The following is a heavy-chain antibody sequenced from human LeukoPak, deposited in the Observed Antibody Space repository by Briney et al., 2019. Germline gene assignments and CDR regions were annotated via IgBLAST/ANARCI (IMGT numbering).Heavy chain of an antibody. J-gene: IGHJ5*02. CDR1: IDSFSNYH. V-gene: IGHV4-34*01. CDR3: ARGQGATVPQVGKNWFDP. Sequence: SETLSLTCTVYIDSFSNYHWNWIRQTPAKGMEWIGEVNESGGTNISPSLRSRVILSVDTSKNQFSLKLISVTVADTAIYYCARGQGATVPQVGKNWFDPWGQGTRVTVSS. CDR2: VNESGGT. D-gene: IGHD1-26*01.